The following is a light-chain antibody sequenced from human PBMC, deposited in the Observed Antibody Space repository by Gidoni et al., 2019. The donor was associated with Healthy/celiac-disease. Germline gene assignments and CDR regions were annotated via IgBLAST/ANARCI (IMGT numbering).Light chain of an antibody. Sequence: QPVLTQPPSASASLGASVTLTCTLSRGYSNYKVDWYQQRPGKGPRFGMRVGTGGIVGSKGDGIPDRFSVLGSGLNRYLTIKNIQEEDESDYHCGADHGSGSNFVYVFGTGTKVTVL. CDR2: VGTGGIVG. J-gene: IGLJ1*01. V-gene: IGLV9-49*01. CDR1: RGYSNYK. CDR3: GADHGSGSNFVYV.